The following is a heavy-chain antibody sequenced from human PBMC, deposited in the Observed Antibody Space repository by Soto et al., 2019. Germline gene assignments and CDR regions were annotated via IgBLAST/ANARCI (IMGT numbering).Heavy chain of an antibody. Sequence: PGGSLRLSCAASGFTFSNAWMSWVRQAPGKGLEWIVRIKTNSDGGTLDYASPVKGRFTISRDDSKSMLYLDLNSLKTEDTGVYFCATVYCATTSCYAPFDYWGKGTLVTVSS. J-gene: IGHJ4*02. D-gene: IGHD2-2*01. CDR2: IKTNSDGGTL. V-gene: IGHV3-15*01. CDR3: ATVYCATTSCYAPFDY. CDR1: GFTFSNAW.